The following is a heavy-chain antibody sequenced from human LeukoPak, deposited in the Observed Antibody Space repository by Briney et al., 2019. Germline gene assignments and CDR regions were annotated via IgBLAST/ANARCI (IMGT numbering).Heavy chain of an antibody. D-gene: IGHD3-22*01. CDR1: GFTFSSYA. J-gene: IGHJ4*02. CDR2: ISGSGGST. Sequence: GGSLRLSCAASGFTFSSYAMSWVRQAPGKGLEWVSAISGSGGSTYYADSVKGRFTISRDNAKNSLYLQMNSLRAEDTAVYYCARFSYDSSGYPFDYWGQGTLVTVSS. V-gene: IGHV3-23*01. CDR3: ARFSYDSSGYPFDY.